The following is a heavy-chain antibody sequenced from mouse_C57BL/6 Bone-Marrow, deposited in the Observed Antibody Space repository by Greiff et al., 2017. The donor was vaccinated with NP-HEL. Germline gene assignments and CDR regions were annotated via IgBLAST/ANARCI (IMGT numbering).Heavy chain of an antibody. CDR3: AKDWNYFDY. CDR2: IYPGDGDN. D-gene: IGHD4-1*01. J-gene: IGHJ2*01. Sequence: GQLQQFGAELGKPGASVEIFCKASGYAFRSYWVKWVKERAGKGLEGIGQIYPGDGDNNYNGKFKGKATLTADKSSSTAYMQLSSLTSEDSAVYFCAKDWNYFDYWGQGTTLTVSS. CDR1: GYAFRSYW. V-gene: IGHV1-80*01.